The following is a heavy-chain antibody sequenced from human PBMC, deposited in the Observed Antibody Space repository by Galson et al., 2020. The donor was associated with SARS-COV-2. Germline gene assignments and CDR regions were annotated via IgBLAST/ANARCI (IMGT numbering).Heavy chain of an antibody. V-gene: IGHV3-53*04. J-gene: IGHJ3*01. D-gene: IGHD3-10*01. Sequence: GGSLRLSCAASGFSVSRNYMIWVRQAPGKGLDWVSLIYTGGSTRYADSVKGRFTISRHNSKNTLDLQMNSLRVDDTAVYYCARHRPYGSGTSDAFDLWGQGTMVTVSS. CDR1: GFSVSRNY. CDR2: IYTGGST. CDR3: ARHRPYGSGTSDAFDL.